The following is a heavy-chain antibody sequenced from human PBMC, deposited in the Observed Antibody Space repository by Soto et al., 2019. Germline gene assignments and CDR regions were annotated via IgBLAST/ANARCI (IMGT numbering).Heavy chain of an antibody. J-gene: IGHJ5*02. D-gene: IGHD5-12*01. CDR3: ARVPFDRVYVPPVGFDP. Sequence: SVKVSCKASGGTFSSYAISWVRQAPGQGLGWMGGIIPIFGTANYAQKFQGRVTITADESTSTAYMELSSLRSEDTAVYYCARVPFDRVYVPPVGFDPCGQGTLGTVSS. V-gene: IGHV1-69*13. CDR1: GGTFSSYA. CDR2: IIPIFGTA.